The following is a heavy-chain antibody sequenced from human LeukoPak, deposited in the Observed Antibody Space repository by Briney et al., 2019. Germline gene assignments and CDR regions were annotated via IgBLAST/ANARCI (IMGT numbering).Heavy chain of an antibody. J-gene: IGHJ5*02. CDR3: ASSSSWYWFDP. D-gene: IGHD6-13*01. Sequence: ASVKVSCKASGGTFSSYAISWVRQAPGQGVGWMGGIIPIFGTANYAQKFQGRVTITADETTSTAYMALSSLRSEDTAVYYCASSSSWYWFDPWGQGTLVTVSS. CDR2: IIPIFGTA. CDR1: GGTFSSYA. V-gene: IGHV1-69*13.